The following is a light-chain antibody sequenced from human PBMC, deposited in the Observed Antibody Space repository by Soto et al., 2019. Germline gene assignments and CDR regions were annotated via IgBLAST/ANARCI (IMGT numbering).Light chain of an antibody. CDR3: CSYAGSYTLV. CDR2: DVS. Sequence: QSALTQPRSVSGSPGQSVTISCTGTSSDVGGYNYVSWYQQHPGKAPKLMIYDVSKRPSGVPDRFSGSKSGNTASLTISGLQAEDEADYYCCSYAGSYTLVFGPGTKVTVL. J-gene: IGLJ1*01. V-gene: IGLV2-11*01. CDR1: SSDVGGYNY.